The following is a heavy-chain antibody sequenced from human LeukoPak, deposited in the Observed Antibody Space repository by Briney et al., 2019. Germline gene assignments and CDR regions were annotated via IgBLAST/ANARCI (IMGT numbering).Heavy chain of an antibody. Sequence: SETLSLTCTVSGGSIGSGTYYWGWIRQSPGKGLEWIGSIFYSGSTNYDPSLKSRVTISVDTSKNQFSLKLSSVTAADTAVYYCARVGNPLVTVFAWFDPWGQGTLVTVSS. CDR3: ARVGNPLVTVFAWFDP. D-gene: IGHD3-3*01. CDR1: GGSIGSGTYY. V-gene: IGHV4-39*07. CDR2: IFYSGST. J-gene: IGHJ5*02.